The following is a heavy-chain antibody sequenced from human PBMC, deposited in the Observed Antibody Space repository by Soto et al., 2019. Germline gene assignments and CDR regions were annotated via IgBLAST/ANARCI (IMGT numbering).Heavy chain of an antibody. Sequence: GESLKISCKASKYIFTTYWISWVRQMPGKGLEWMGRIDSSDSYTTYSPSFQGHVTISADKSISAAYLQWSSLKASDTAMYYCARHAAYNYYDSSGAGMDVWGQGTTVTVSS. D-gene: IGHD3-22*01. CDR3: ARHAAYNYYDSSGAGMDV. V-gene: IGHV5-10-1*01. CDR1: KYIFTTYW. CDR2: IDSSDSYT. J-gene: IGHJ6*02.